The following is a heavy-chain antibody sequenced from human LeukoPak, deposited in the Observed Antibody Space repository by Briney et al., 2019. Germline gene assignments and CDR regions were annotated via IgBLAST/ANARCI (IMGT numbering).Heavy chain of an antibody. D-gene: IGHD3-9*01. V-gene: IGHV4-30-4*01. CDR2: IYYTGST. J-gene: IGHJ4*02. CDR1: GGSISSGDYY. CDR3: ARHESNDILTGYPLDY. Sequence: PSQTLSLTCTVSGGSISSGDYYWSWIRQPPGKGLEWIGYIYYTGSTNYNPSLKSRVTISVDTSKNQFSLKLSSVTAADTAVYYCARHESNDILTGYPLDYWGQGTLVTVSS.